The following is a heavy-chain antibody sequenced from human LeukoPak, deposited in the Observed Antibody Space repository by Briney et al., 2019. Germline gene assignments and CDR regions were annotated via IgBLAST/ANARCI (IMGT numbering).Heavy chain of an antibody. D-gene: IGHD1-26*01. CDR2: IYYSGRT. CDR1: GGSISSYY. CDR3: ARILPVNLGMDV. V-gene: IGHV4-59*01. J-gene: IGHJ6*02. Sequence: SETLSLTCTLSGGSISSYYWSWIRQPPGKGLEWIGFIYYSGRTNYNPSLKSRVTISVDTSKNQFSLKLNSVTAADTAVYYCARILPVNLGMDVWGQGTTVTVSS.